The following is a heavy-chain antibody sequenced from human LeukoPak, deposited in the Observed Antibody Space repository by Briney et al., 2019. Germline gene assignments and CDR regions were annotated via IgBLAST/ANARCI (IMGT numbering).Heavy chain of an antibody. CDR2: TFTRGST. CDR1: GGSISSYY. V-gene: IGHV4-59*01. Sequence: SETLSFTCTISGGSISSYYWTRIRQSPKKGWNGIGITFTRGSTNYNPSLKSRVTLSLDTSKKQFSLKLASVTAADTAVYYCARGWGHCSSTSCLPSYFYGMDVWGQGTTVTVSS. D-gene: IGHD2-2*01. CDR3: ARGWGHCSSTSCLPSYFYGMDV. J-gene: IGHJ6*02.